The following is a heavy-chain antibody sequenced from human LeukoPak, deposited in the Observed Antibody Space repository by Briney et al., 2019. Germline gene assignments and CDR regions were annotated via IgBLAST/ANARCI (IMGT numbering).Heavy chain of an antibody. CDR2: IYYSGST. J-gene: IGHJ5*02. CDR1: GGSISSYY. CDR3: ARGYGSGSSNKYNWFDP. D-gene: IGHD3-10*01. Sequence: SETLSLTCTVSGGSISSYYWSWIRQPPGKGLEWIGYIYYSGSTNYNPSLKSRVTISVDTPKNQFSLKLSSVTAADTAVYYCARGYGSGSSNKYNWFDPWGQGTLVTVSS. V-gene: IGHV4-59*01.